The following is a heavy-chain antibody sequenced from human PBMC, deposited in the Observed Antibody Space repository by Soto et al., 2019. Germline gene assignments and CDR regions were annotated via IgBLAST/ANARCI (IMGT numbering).Heavy chain of an antibody. CDR2: IYTSGST. V-gene: IGHV4-4*07. CDR1: GGSISSYD. J-gene: IGHJ4*02. Sequence: QVQLQESGPGLVKPSATLSLTCTVSGGSISSYDWSWIRQPAGKGLEWIGRIYTSGSTNYNPSLTSRVTMPVDTSKNQFSLKLGAVTAADTAVYYCAVAISGRTSGLFDYWGQGTLVTGSS. D-gene: IGHD3-3*01. CDR3: AVAISGRTSGLFDY.